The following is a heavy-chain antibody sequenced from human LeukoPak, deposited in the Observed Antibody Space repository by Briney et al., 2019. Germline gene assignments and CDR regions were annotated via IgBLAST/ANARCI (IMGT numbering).Heavy chain of an antibody. V-gene: IGHV1-46*01. CDR1: GYTFTSYY. CDR2: INPSGGST. CDR3: ARDPVRGVRWEVGSYYYYMDV. D-gene: IGHD3-10*01. Sequence: GASVKVSCKASGYTFTSYYMHWVRQAPGQGLEWMGIINPSGGSTSYAQKFQGRVTMTRDMSTSTVYMELSSLRSEDTAVYYCARDPVRGVRWEVGSYYYYMDVWGKGTTVTVSS. J-gene: IGHJ6*03.